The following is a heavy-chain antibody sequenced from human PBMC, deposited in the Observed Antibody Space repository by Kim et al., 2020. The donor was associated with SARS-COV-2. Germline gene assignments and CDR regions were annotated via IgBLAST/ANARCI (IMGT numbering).Heavy chain of an antibody. V-gene: IGHV3-21*01. CDR2: ISTSRDNV. CDR3: IVVPAATHLFDI. J-gene: IGHJ3*02. Sequence: GGSLRLSCAASEFTFSSYTMDWVRQAPGKGLEWVSSISTSRDNVNYADSVKGRFTISSSSDNTKNSLYLQMNSVRAEDTAVYYCIVVPAATHLFDIWGQGT. CDR1: EFTFSSYT. D-gene: IGHD2-2*01.